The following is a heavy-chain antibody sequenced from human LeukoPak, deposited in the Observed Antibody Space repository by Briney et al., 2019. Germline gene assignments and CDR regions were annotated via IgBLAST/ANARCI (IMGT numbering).Heavy chain of an antibody. CDR1: GGSISRYY. Sequence: SETLSLTCTVSGGSISRYYWSWIRQPAGKGLEWIGHIYSSGSTNYNPSLKSRVTMSVDASKNQFSLKLSSVTAADTAVYYCARDGTVNYFDYWGQGTLVTVSS. CDR2: IYSSGST. CDR3: ARDGTVNYFDY. J-gene: IGHJ4*02. D-gene: IGHD6-13*01. V-gene: IGHV4-4*07.